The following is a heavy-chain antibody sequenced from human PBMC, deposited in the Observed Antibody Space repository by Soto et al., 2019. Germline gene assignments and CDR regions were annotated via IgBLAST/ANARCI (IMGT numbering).Heavy chain of an antibody. D-gene: IGHD3-10*02. V-gene: IGHV3-23*01. CDR2: ISGSGGST. CDR3: FFQAEDGIRDVRSVSAFLLNRSSDL. Sequence: EKGLEEVSAISGSGGSTYYADSVKGRFNISRDNSKNTLYLQMNSLRAEDTAVYFFFFQAEDGIRDVRSVSAFLLNRSSDL. J-gene: IGHJ2*01.